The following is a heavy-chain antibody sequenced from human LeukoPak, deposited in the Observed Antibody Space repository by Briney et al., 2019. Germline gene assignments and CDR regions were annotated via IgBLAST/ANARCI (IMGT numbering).Heavy chain of an antibody. D-gene: IGHD1-26*01. Sequence: GGSLRLSCTASGFTFGDYAMSWVRQAPGKGLEWVGFIRSKAYGGTTEYAASVKGRFTISRDDSKSIAYLQMNSLKTEDTAVYYCTRGRRATHDYWGQGTLVTVSS. J-gene: IGHJ4*02. CDR2: IRSKAYGGTT. V-gene: IGHV3-49*04. CDR1: GFTFGDYA. CDR3: TRGRRATHDY.